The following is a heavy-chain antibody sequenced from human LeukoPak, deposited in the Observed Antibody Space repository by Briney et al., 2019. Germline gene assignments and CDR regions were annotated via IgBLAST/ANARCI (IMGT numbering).Heavy chain of an antibody. V-gene: IGHV4-39*07. CDR2: LYYGGST. CDR3: ARVVGATDY. CDR1: GGSISRSSYY. J-gene: IGHJ4*02. D-gene: IGHD1-26*01. Sequence: SETLSLTCTVSGGSISRSSYYWGWIRQPPGKGLEWIGSLYYGGSTYYNPSLKSRVTISVDTSKNQFSLKLSSVTAADTAVYYCARVVGATDYWGQGTLVTVSS.